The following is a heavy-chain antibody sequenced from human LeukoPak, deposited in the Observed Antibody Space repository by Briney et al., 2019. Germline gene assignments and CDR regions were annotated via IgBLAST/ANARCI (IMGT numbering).Heavy chain of an antibody. D-gene: IGHD4-11*01. CDR3: ARADDDYSNQNDAFDI. J-gene: IGHJ3*02. CDR1: GGSLSSGGYY. CDR2: IYYSGST. Sequence: SQTLSLTCTVSGGSLSSGGYYWRWLRQHPGKGLEWIGYIYYSGSTYYNPSLKSRVTISVDTSKNQFSLKLSSVTAADTAVYYCARADDDYSNQNDAFDIWGQGTMVTVSS. V-gene: IGHV4-31*03.